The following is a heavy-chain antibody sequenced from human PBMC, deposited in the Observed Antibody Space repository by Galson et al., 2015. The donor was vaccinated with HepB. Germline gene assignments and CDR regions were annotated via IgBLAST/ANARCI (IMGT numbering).Heavy chain of an antibody. CDR3: ARESSDGDYTAGAFDI. D-gene: IGHD4-17*01. J-gene: IGHJ3*02. V-gene: IGHV1-2*04. CDR2: INPNSGGT. Sequence: SVKVSCKASGYTFTGYYMHWVRQAPGQGLEWMGWINPNSGGTNYAQKFQGWVTMTRDTSISTAYMELSRLRSDDTAVYYCARESSDGDYTAGAFDIWGQGTMVTVSS. CDR1: GYTFTGYY.